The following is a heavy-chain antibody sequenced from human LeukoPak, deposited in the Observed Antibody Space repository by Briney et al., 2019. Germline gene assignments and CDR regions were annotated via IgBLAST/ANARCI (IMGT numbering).Heavy chain of an antibody. CDR1: GFTFSDYW. Sequence: GGSLRLSCAASGFTFSDYWIHRVRQAPGKGLVWVSRINTDGSITNYADSVKGRFSISRDNAKNTLYLQMSSLRAEDTAVYYCAKDPRTNDYADYWGQGTLVTVSS. CDR2: INTDGSIT. J-gene: IGHJ4*02. CDR3: AKDPRTNDYADY. V-gene: IGHV3-74*01. D-gene: IGHD4/OR15-4a*01.